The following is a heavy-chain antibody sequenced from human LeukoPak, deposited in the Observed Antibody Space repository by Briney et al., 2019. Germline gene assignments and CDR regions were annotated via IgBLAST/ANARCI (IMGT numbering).Heavy chain of an antibody. CDR3: TTAPFYYGLGIRSGDMDV. CDR2: ISGSGGST. Sequence: GGSLRLSCAASGFTFSSYAMSWVRQAPGKGLEWVSAISGSGGSTYYADSVKGRFTISRDNSKNTLYLQMNSLKTEDTAIYYCTTAPFYYGLGIRSGDMDVWGQGTTVTVSS. CDR1: GFTFSSYA. D-gene: IGHD3-10*01. V-gene: IGHV3-23*01. J-gene: IGHJ6*02.